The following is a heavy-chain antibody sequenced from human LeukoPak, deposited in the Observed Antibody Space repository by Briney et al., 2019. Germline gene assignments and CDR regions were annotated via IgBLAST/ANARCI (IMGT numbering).Heavy chain of an antibody. Sequence: SETLSLTCTVSGGSISSYYWSWIRQPPGKGLEWIGYIYYSGSTNYNPSLKSRVTISVDTSKNQFSLKLSSVTAADTAVYYCARAPGQMATNVYYYYGMDVWGQGTTVTVSS. D-gene: IGHD5-24*01. CDR3: ARAPGQMATNVYYYYGMDV. V-gene: IGHV4-59*08. CDR1: GGSISSYY. J-gene: IGHJ6*02. CDR2: IYYSGST.